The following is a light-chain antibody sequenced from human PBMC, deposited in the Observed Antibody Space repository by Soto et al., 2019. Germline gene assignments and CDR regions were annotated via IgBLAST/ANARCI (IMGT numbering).Light chain of an antibody. CDR2: NND. Sequence: QPVLTQPPSASGTPGQRVTISCSGSSSNIGANPINWYKQLPGTAPKLLIYNNDQRPSGVPDRFSASKSVTSASLAISGLQSEDEADYYCEAWDDSLYGAVLGGGTKLTVL. CDR1: SSNIGANP. J-gene: IGLJ2*01. CDR3: EAWDDSLYGAV. V-gene: IGLV1-44*01.